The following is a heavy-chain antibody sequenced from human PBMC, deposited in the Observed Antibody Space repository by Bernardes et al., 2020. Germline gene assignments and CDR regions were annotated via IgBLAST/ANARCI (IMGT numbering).Heavy chain of an antibody. V-gene: IGHV1-2*06. Sequence: ASVKVSCKASGYTFTGYYMHWVRQAPGQGLEWMGRINPNSGGTNYAQKFQGRVTMTRDTSISTAYMELSSVTAADTAVYYCARDAHYDFWSGYSPGFDYWGQGTLVTVSS. D-gene: IGHD3-3*01. CDR3: ARDAHYDFWSGYSPGFDY. CDR1: GYTFTGYY. J-gene: IGHJ4*02. CDR2: INPNSGGT.